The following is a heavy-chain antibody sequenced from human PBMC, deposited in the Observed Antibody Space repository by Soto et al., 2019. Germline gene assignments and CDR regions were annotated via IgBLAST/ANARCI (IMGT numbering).Heavy chain of an antibody. D-gene: IGHD3-22*01. CDR1: GGSVSSGDYY. J-gene: IGHJ5*01. CDR3: ARVTYYFDTSGEPRDS. V-gene: IGHV4-30-4*01. CDR2: IYYRGNT. Sequence: QVQLQESGPGLVKPSQTLSLTCTVSGGSVSSGDYYWSWIRQPPGKGLEWIAYIYYRGNTYYNPSLKSRVTMSVDTSKNQFSLKLTSVTAADTAVYYCARVTYYFDTSGEPRDSWGHGTLVTVSS.